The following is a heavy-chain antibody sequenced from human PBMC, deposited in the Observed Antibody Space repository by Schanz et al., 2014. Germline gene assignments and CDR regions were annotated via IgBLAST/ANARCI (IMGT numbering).Heavy chain of an antibody. CDR3: ARGGYSSGWNDRDIAHMDD. D-gene: IGHD6-19*01. Sequence: QVQLVQSGAEVKKPGASVKVSCKASGYTFTSYGINWVRQAPGQGLEWMGWISAYNGNTNYAQKLQGRVAMTTDTSTSTGYMELRSLRSDDTAVYYCARGGYSSGWNDRDIAHMDDWGQGTLVTVSS. J-gene: IGHJ4*02. CDR2: ISAYNGNT. CDR1: GYTFTSYG. V-gene: IGHV1-18*01.